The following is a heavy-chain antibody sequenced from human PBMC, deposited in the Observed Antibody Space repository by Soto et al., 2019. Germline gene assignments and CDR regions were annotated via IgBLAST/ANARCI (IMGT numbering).Heavy chain of an antibody. Sequence: GGSLRLSCAASGFTVSRNYMSWVRQAPGKGLEWVSVIYSGGSTYYADSVKGRFTISRDNSKNTLYLQMNSLRAEDTAVYYCASYLLRYFDWLARGDAFDIWGQGTMVTVSS. D-gene: IGHD3-9*01. J-gene: IGHJ3*02. CDR1: GFTVSRNY. V-gene: IGHV3-66*01. CDR3: ASYLLRYFDWLARGDAFDI. CDR2: IYSGGST.